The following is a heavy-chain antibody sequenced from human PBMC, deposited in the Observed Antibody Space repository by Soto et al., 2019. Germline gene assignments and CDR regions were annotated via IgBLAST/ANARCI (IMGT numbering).Heavy chain of an antibody. CDR1: GYSFTSYW. V-gene: IGHV5-10-1*01. D-gene: IGHD1-26*01. CDR2: IDPSDSYT. Sequence: ESLKISCKGSGYSFTSYWISWVRQMPGKGLEWMGRIDPSDSYTNYSPSFQGHVTISADKSISTAYLQWSSLKASDTAMYYCAGPYSGSPYYYYGMDVWGQGTTVTVSS. J-gene: IGHJ6*02. CDR3: AGPYSGSPYYYYGMDV.